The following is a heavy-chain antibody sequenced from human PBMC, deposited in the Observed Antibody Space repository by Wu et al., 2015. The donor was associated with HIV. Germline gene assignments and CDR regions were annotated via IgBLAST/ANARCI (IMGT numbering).Heavy chain of an antibody. V-gene: IGHV1-69*13. J-gene: IGHJ6*03. CDR3: ARDNDAYSNYNRYYYYYYMDV. CDR2: IIPIFGTA. CDR1: GYTFTSYY. Sequence: QVQLVQSGAEVKKPGASVKVSCKASGYTFTSYYMHWVRQAPGQGLEWMGGIIPIFGTANYAQKFQGRVTITADESTSTAYMELSSLRSEDTAVYYCARDNDAYSNYNRYYYYYYMDVWGQRDHGHRLL. D-gene: IGHD4-11*01.